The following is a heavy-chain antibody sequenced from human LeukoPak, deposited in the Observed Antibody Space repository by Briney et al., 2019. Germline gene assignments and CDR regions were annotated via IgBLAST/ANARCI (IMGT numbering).Heavy chain of an antibody. CDR3: AKESTSAGAFDI. CDR1: GFTFSSYG. V-gene: IGHV3-30*18. CDR2: IWYGGSNK. D-gene: IGHD2-2*01. J-gene: IGHJ3*02. Sequence: QPGRSLRLSCAASGFTFSSYGMHWVRQAPGKGLEWVAVIWYGGSNKYYADSVKGRFTISRDNSKNTLYLQMNSLRAEDTAVYYCAKESTSAGAFDIWGQGTMVTVSS.